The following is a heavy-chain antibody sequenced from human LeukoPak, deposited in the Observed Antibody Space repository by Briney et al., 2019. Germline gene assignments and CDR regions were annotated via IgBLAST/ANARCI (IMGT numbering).Heavy chain of an antibody. CDR2: IDPNSGGT. CDR1: GYTINGYY. CDR3: ARSTGTTSSFDY. Sequence: ASVKVSCMASGYTINGYYMHWVRQAPGQGLEWMGWIDPNSGGTNYAQKFQGRVTMTRDTSISTAYMELSRLRSDDTAVYYCARSTGTTSSFDYWGQGTLVTVSS. J-gene: IGHJ4*02. D-gene: IGHD1-1*01. V-gene: IGHV1-2*02.